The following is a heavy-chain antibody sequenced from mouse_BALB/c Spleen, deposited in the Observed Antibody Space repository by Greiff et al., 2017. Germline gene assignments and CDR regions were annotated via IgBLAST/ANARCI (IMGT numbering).Heavy chain of an antibody. Sequence: QVQLKQSGAELVRPGSSVKISCKASGYAFSSYWMNWVKQRPGQGLEWIGQIYPGDGDTNYNGKFKGKATLTADKSSSTAYMQLSSLTSEDSAVYFCARGWDGYAMDYWGQGTSVTVSS. CDR3: ARGWDGYAMDY. CDR1: GYAFSSYW. J-gene: IGHJ4*01. V-gene: IGHV1-80*01. D-gene: IGHD4-1*01. CDR2: IYPGDGDT.